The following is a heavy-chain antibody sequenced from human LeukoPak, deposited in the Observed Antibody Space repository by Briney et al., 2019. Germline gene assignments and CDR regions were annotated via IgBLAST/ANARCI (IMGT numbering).Heavy chain of an antibody. CDR1: GGSISSSSYC. CDR3: ARVIGYCSSTSCFGYFDY. J-gene: IGHJ4*02. CDR2: ICYSGST. D-gene: IGHD2-2*01. Sequence: RPSETLSLTCTVSGGSISSSSYCWGWIRQPPGKGLEWIGSICYSGSTFYNPSLKSRVTLSVDTSKNQFSLKLSSVTAADTAVYYCARVIGYCSSTSCFGYFDYWGQGTLVTVSS. V-gene: IGHV4-39*01.